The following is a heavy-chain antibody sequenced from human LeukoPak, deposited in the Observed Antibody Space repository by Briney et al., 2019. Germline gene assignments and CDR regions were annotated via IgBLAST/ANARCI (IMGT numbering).Heavy chain of an antibody. D-gene: IGHD3-22*01. CDR1: GGSISSGDYY. J-gene: IGHJ5*02. Sequence: PSQTLSLTCTVSGGSISSGDYYWSWIRQPPGKGLERIGYIYYSGSTYYNPSLKSRVTISVDTSKNQFSLKLSSVTAADTAVYYCARFYYYDSSGYYRKYNWFDPWGQGTLVTVSS. CDR2: IYYSGST. CDR3: ARFYYYDSSGYYRKYNWFDP. V-gene: IGHV4-30-4*08.